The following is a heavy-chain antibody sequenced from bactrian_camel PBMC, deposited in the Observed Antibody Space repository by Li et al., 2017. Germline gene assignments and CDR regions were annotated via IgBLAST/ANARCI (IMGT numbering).Heavy chain of an antibody. CDR3: NCDDYEGAGGY. Sequence: HVQLVESGGGLVQPGGSLRVSCAVSADTTTDYCMGWVRQAPGEERVQVAVIDSLHMTSYADSVKGRFAISQDDANNTVYLQMNSLKPEDTAMYYCNCDDYEGAGGYWGQGTQVTVS. CDR1: ADTTTDYC. V-gene: IGHV3S53*01. D-gene: IGHD5*01. CDR2: IDSLHMT. J-gene: IGHJ6*01.